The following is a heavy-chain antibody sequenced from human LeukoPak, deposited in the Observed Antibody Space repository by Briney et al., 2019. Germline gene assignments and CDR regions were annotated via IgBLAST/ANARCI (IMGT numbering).Heavy chain of an antibody. D-gene: IGHD3-22*01. CDR2: ISSSSYI. CDR3: ARVAPYYDSSGYYSRDAFDI. Sequence: GGSLRLSCAASGFTFSSYSMNWVRQAPGKGLEWVSSISSSSYIYYADSVKGRFTISRDNAKNLLYLQMNSLRAEDTAMYYCARVAPYYDSSGYYSRDAFDIWGQGTMVTVSS. V-gene: IGHV3-21*01. J-gene: IGHJ3*02. CDR1: GFTFSSYS.